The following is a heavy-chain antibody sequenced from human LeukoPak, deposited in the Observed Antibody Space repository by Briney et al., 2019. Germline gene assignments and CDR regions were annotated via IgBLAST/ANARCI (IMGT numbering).Heavy chain of an antibody. Sequence: GGSLRLSCAASGFSFSSYGMHWVRQAPGKGLEYLSTINTDGSNTWYADSVKGRFTISRDNSKNTVFLHKNNLRHEDTATYYCAKRVNGAFDIWGQGTMVSVSS. CDR2: INTDGSNT. J-gene: IGHJ3*02. CDR1: GFSFSSYG. CDR3: AKRVNGAFDI. V-gene: IGHV3-23*05.